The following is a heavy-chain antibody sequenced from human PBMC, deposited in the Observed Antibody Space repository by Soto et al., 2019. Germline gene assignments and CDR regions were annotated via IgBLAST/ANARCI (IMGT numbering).Heavy chain of an antibody. Sequence: QVQLVQSGAEVKKPGSSVKVSCKASGGTFSNYAITWVRQAPGQGLEWLGRIIPIFGSANYAQKSQCRVTSPAAESTTTADMELSRLISDDTAVSYGAKDGSNDGYVGNWFDPWGQGTLVTVSS. CDR3: AKDGSNDGYVGNWFDP. D-gene: IGHD5-12*01. CDR2: IIPIFGSA. J-gene: IGHJ5*02. V-gene: IGHV1-69*15. CDR1: GGTFSNYA.